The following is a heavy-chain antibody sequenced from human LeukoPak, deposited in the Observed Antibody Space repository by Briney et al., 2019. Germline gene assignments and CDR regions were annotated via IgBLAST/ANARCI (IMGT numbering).Heavy chain of an antibody. D-gene: IGHD6-19*01. CDR2: ISSTSSYI. V-gene: IGHV3-21*06. Sequence: PGGSLRLSCAASGFTFSIYSVTWVRQAPGKGLEWVASISSTSSYIYYADSVRGRFTISRDNAQYLAYLQMNSLRAEDTAVYYCARESIAVAGTYYYMDVWGKGTTVTVSS. CDR1: GFTFSIYS. J-gene: IGHJ6*03. CDR3: ARESIAVAGTYYYMDV.